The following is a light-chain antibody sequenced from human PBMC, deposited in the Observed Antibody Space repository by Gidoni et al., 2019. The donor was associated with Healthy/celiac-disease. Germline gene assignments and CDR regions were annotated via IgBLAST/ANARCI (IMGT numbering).Light chain of an antibody. Sequence: QPVLTQPPSVSGAPGQRVTISCTGSSPNIGAGYDVHWYQQLPGTAPKLLIYGNSNRPSGVPDRFSGSKSGTSASLAITGLQAEDEADYYCQSYDSSLSGRGVVFGGGTKLTVL. J-gene: IGLJ2*01. V-gene: IGLV1-40*01. CDR2: GNS. CDR1: SPNIGAGYD. CDR3: QSYDSSLSGRGVV.